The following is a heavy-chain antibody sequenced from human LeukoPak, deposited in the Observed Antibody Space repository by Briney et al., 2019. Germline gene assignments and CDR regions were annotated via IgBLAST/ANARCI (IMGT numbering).Heavy chain of an antibody. V-gene: IGHV3-15*01. CDR1: GFTFSDAW. J-gene: IGHJ4*02. D-gene: IGHD2-15*01. Sequence: GGSLRLSCATSGFTFSDAWMSWVRQAPGKGLEWVGRIKNKNTGETTDYAAPVKGRFTISRDDSKNTLYLQMNSLKSEDTAVYYCTRAIGGGRDPDFDYWGQGTLVTVSS. CDR2: IKNKNTGETT. CDR3: TRAIGGGRDPDFDY.